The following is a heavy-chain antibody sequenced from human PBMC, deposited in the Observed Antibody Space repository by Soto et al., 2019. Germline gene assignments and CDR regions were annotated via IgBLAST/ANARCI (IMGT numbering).Heavy chain of an antibody. D-gene: IGHD5-12*01. CDR3: ARDSGNDHYYGMEI. CDR2: IKEDGSEK. Sequence: GGSMRLSCAASGFTFNSCWMTWVRQTTGKGLEWMASIKEDGSEKNYVDSVKGRFTISRDNAKNSVYLQMNSLRAEDTAVYYCARDSGNDHYYGMEIWGQGTTVAVSS. CDR1: GFTFNSCW. V-gene: IGHV3-7*03. J-gene: IGHJ6*02.